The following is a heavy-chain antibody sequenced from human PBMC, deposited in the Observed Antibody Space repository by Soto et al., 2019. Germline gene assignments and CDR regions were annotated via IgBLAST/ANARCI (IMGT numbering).Heavy chain of an antibody. CDR3: ADSSSNDY. V-gene: IGHV3-30*03. J-gene: IGHJ4*02. CDR2: ISYDGSNK. Sequence: QVQLVESGGGVVQPGSSLRLYCAASGFTFSSYGMHWVRQAPGKGLEWVAVISYDGSNKYYADSVKGRFTISRDNSKNTLYLQMNSLRAEDTAVYYCADSSSNDYWGQGTLVTVSS. CDR1: GFTFSSYG. D-gene: IGHD6-6*01.